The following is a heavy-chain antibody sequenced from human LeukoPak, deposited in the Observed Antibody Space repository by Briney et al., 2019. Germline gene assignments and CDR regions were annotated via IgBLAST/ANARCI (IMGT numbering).Heavy chain of an antibody. J-gene: IGHJ5*02. D-gene: IGHD3-22*01. V-gene: IGHV4-39*01. CDR1: GGSISSSSYY. Sequence: EPSETLSLTCTVSGGSISSSSYYWGWIRQPPGKGLEWIGSIYYSGSTYYNPSLKSRVTISVDTSKNQFSLKLSSVTAADTAVYYCARLEYDSSGYWFDPWGQGTLVTVSS. CDR3: ARLEYDSSGYWFDP. CDR2: IYYSGST.